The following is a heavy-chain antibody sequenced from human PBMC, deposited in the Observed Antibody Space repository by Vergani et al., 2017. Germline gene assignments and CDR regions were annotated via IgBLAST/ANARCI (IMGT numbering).Heavy chain of an antibody. Sequence: QVQLVESGGGVVQPGRSLRLSCTSSGFTFSTYAMHWVRQAPGKGLEWVAIIYYDGSKKYYADSVKGRFTISRDNSRNTLDLLMSSLRAEDTAVYYCARRGNSYGYPPEDETYYYGMDVWGQGTTVTVSS. J-gene: IGHJ6*02. V-gene: IGHV3-33*01. CDR1: GFTFSTYA. CDR3: ARRGNSYGYPPEDETYYYGMDV. CDR2: IYYDGSKK. D-gene: IGHD5-18*01.